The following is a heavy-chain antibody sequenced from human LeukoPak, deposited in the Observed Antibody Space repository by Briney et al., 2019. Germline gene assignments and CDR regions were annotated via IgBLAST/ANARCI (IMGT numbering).Heavy chain of an antibody. CDR3: TTSGYCRGTTCYLFDY. CDR2: IKSRTDGGTT. V-gene: IGHV3-15*01. Sequence: GGSLRLSCAASGFTFSNAWMSWVRQAPGKGLEWVGRIKSRTDGGTTDYATSVKGRFTISRDDSNTLFLQMSSLKPEDTAVYYCTTSGYCRGTTCYLFDYWGPGTLVTVSS. CDR1: GFTFSNAW. J-gene: IGHJ4*02. D-gene: IGHD2-2*01.